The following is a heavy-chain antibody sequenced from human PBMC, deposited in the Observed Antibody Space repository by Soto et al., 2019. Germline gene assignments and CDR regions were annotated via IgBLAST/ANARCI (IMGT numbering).Heavy chain of an antibody. Sequence: GGSLRLSCAASGFTFSNAWMSWVRQAPGKGLEWVGRIKSKTDGGTTDYAAPVKGRFTISRDDSKNTLYLQMNSLKTEDTAVYYCTTEGGSYYHYYYYYGMEVWGQGTTVTVSS. J-gene: IGHJ6*02. CDR2: IKSKTDGGTT. CDR3: TTEGGSYYHYYYYYGMEV. V-gene: IGHV3-15*01. CDR1: GFTFSNAW. D-gene: IGHD1-26*01.